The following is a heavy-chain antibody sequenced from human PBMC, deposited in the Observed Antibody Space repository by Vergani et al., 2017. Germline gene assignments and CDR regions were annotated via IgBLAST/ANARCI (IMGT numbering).Heavy chain of an antibody. CDR1: GGSISSYY. Sequence: QVQLQESGPGLVKPSETLSLTCTVSGGSISSYYWSWIRQPAGKGLEWIGRIYTSGSTNYNPSLKSRVTMSVDTSKNQYSLKLSSVTAADTAVYYCARESQRAGGYYFDYWGQGTLVTVSS. V-gene: IGHV4-4*07. J-gene: IGHJ4*02. CDR3: ARESQRAGGYYFDY. CDR2: IYTSGST. D-gene: IGHD3-16*01.